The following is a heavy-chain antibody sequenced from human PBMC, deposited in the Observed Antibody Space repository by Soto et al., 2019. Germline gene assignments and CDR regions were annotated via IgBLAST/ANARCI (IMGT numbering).Heavy chain of an antibody. D-gene: IGHD4-17*01. Sequence: GASVKVSCKASGYTFTSYGISWVRQAPGQGLEWMGWISAYNGNTNYAQKLQGRVTMTTDTSTSTACMELRSLRSDDTAVYYCARASTGDYSTFYYYGMDVWGQGTTVTVSS. CDR3: ARASTGDYSTFYYYGMDV. CDR1: GYTFTSYG. V-gene: IGHV1-18*01. J-gene: IGHJ6*02. CDR2: ISAYNGNT.